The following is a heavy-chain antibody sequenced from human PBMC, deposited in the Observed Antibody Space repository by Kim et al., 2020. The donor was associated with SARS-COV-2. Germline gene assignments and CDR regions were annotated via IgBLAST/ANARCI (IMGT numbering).Heavy chain of an antibody. CDR2: INAGNGNT. CDR3: ARDRSWYWPNWYFDL. CDR1: GYTFTSYA. J-gene: IGHJ2*01. Sequence: ASVKVSCKASGYTFTSYAMHWVRQAPGQRLEWMGWINAGNGNTKYSQKFQGRVTITRDTSASTAYMELSSLRSEDTAVYYCARDRSWYWPNWYFDLWGRGTLVTVSS. D-gene: IGHD6-13*01. V-gene: IGHV1-3*01.